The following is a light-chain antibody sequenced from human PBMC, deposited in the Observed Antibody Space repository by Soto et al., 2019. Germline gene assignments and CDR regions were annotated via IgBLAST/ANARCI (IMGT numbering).Light chain of an antibody. CDR1: QTISTW. CDR2: KAS. CDR3: QQYNSYSPT. Sequence: IQMNQSPSTLSDSGGDRVTMTCGASQTISTWLAWYQQKAGKAPKVLIYKASSLQIGVPSRFSGSGSGTEFTLTISSLQPDDSATYYCQQYNSYSPTFGQGTKVDI. V-gene: IGKV1-5*03. J-gene: IGKJ1*01.